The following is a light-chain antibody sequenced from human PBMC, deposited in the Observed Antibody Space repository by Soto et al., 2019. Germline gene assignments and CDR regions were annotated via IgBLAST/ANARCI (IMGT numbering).Light chain of an antibody. CDR3: QHRSNWPLT. Sequence: EIVLTQSPGTLSLSLGERATLSCRASQSISSTSLAWYQQKPGQAPRLLIYGASTRATGIPARFSGSGSGTDFTLTISSLEPEDFAVYYCQHRSNWPLTFGGGTKVDIK. J-gene: IGKJ4*01. CDR1: QSISSTS. V-gene: IGKV3D-20*02. CDR2: GAS.